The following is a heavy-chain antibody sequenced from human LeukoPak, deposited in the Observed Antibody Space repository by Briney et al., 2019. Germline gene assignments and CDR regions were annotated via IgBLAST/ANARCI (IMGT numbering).Heavy chain of an antibody. J-gene: IGHJ6*02. Sequence: PGGSPRLSCAASGFTFSSYSMNWVRQAPGKGLEWVSSISSGSSYIYYADSVKGRFTISRDNAKNSLYLQMNSLRAEDTAVYYCARDFWAGDYGDPYYYGMDVWGQGTTVTVSS. V-gene: IGHV3-21*01. D-gene: IGHD4-17*01. CDR2: ISSGSSYI. CDR3: ARDFWAGDYGDPYYYGMDV. CDR1: GFTFSSYS.